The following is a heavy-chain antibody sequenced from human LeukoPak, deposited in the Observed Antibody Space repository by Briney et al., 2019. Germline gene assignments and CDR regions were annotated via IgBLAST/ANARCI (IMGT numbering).Heavy chain of an antibody. Sequence: GGSLRLSCAASGFTFSDYYMSRIRQAPGKGLEWVSYISSSGSTIYYADSVKGRFTISRDNAKNSLYLQMNSLRAEDTAVYYCARGPPLGAEVYAFDIWGQGTMVTVSS. J-gene: IGHJ3*02. V-gene: IGHV3-11*01. CDR3: ARGPPLGAEVYAFDI. CDR1: GFTFSDYY. CDR2: ISSSGSTI.